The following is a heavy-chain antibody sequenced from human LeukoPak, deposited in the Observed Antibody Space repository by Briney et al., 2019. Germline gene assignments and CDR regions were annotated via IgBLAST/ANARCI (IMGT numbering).Heavy chain of an antibody. CDR1: GFTFSDYA. J-gene: IGHJ5*02. V-gene: IGHV3-23*01. CDR3: AKDGASGIRYFDWFSDNWFDP. D-gene: IGHD3-9*01. CDR2: ISGSGGST. Sequence: PGGSLRLSCAASGFTFSDYAMSWVRQAPGKGLEWVSTISGSGGSTYYADSVKGRFTISRDNTKNTLYLQMNSLRAVDTAVYYCAKDGASGIRYFDWFSDNWFDPWGQGTLVTVSS.